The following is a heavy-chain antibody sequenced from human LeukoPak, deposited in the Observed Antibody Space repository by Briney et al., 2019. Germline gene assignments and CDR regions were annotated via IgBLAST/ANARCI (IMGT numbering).Heavy chain of an antibody. CDR1: GFAFSRYW. CDR3: ARTNSGGFDP. V-gene: IGHV3-74*01. Sequence: GGSLRLSCAASGFAFSRYWMHWVRQAPGKGLVWVSLINSDGSSTNYADSVKGRFTISRDNAKNTVYLQMNSLRAKDTAVYYCARTNSGGFDPWGQGTLVTVSS. D-gene: IGHD2-21*01. CDR2: INSDGSST. J-gene: IGHJ5*02.